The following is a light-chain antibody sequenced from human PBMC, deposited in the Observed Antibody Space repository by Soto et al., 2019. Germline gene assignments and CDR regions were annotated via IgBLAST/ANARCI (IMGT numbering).Light chain of an antibody. CDR2: AAS. Sequence: EIQMTHSPSSLSASVGDRVTITCRASQGIRDDLGWYQQKAGEAPKRLIYAASSLHSGVPSRFSGSGSGTEFTLTISSLQPDDFATYYCQQYNSLWTFGQGTKVDIK. CDR3: QQYNSLWT. V-gene: IGKV1-17*01. CDR1: QGIRDD. J-gene: IGKJ1*01.